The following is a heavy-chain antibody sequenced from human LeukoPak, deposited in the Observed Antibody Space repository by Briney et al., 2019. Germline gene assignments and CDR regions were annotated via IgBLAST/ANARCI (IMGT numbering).Heavy chain of an antibody. CDR2: IYNSGST. CDR3: ARNISGLGLYSHHAYDPAGAFDI. Sequence: PSETLSLTCTVSGYSFNSVYYWAWIRPPPGKGLEWVGSIYNSGSTSYNPSLKSRVTLSLDTSKNQFSLRLTSVTAADTAVYYCARNISGLGLYSHHAYDPAGAFDIWGQGTMVTVSS. D-gene: IGHD1-20*01. V-gene: IGHV4-38-2*02. CDR1: GYSFNSVYY. J-gene: IGHJ3*02.